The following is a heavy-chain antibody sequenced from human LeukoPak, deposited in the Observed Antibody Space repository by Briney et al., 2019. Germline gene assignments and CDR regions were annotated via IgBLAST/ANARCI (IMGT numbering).Heavy chain of an antibody. Sequence: GGSLRLSCAASGFTFSSYSMNWVRQAPGKGLEWVSSITSSSSYIYYAGSVKGRFTISRDDAKNTLYLQMNSLRAEDTAVYYCERDLDKDTVVVPAARGGYNWFDPWGQGTLVTVSS. V-gene: IGHV3-21*01. J-gene: IGHJ5*02. CDR2: ITSSSSYI. CDR1: GFTFSSYS. CDR3: ERDLDKDTVVVPAARGGYNWFDP. D-gene: IGHD2-2*01.